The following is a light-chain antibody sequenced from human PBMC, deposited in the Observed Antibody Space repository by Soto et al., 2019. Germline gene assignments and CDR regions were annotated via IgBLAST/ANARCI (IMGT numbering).Light chain of an antibody. CDR1: QSVRSN. Sequence: EIVMTQSPATLSVSPGERATLSCRASQSVRSNLAWYQQKPGQAPRLLIYGASTRATGIPARFSGSGSGTEFTLTISSLQSEDFAVYYCQQFNTWPRTFGQGTKVDI. J-gene: IGKJ1*01. CDR3: QQFNTWPRT. CDR2: GAS. V-gene: IGKV3-15*01.